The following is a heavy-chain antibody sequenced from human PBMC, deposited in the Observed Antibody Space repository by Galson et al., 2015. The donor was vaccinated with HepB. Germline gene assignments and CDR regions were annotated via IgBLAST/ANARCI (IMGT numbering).Heavy chain of an antibody. CDR3: ARDRYSYGNFDAFDI. V-gene: IGHV1-69*04. CDR1: GGTFSSYT. D-gene: IGHD5-18*01. Sequence: SVKVSCKASGGTFSSYTISWVRQAPGQGLEWMGRIIPILGIANYAQKFQGRVTITADISTSTAYMELSSLRSEDTAVYYCARDRYSYGNFDAFDIWGQGTMVTVSS. CDR2: IIPILGIA. J-gene: IGHJ3*02.